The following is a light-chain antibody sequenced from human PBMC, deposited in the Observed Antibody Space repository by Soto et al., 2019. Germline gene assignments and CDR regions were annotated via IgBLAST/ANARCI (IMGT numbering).Light chain of an antibody. CDR1: QSLFYTSNNKPY. J-gene: IGKJ5*01. CDR2: WAS. V-gene: IGKV4-1*01. CDR3: QQYFDNSIT. Sequence: DIVGTQAPDALAGSLGEMGSMEWKCGQSLFYTSNNKPYLAWYQQKPGQPPKLLIYWASVRDSGVPDRFSGSGSETDFTLTISNLQAEDVAVYYCQQYFDNSITFGQGTRLEIK.